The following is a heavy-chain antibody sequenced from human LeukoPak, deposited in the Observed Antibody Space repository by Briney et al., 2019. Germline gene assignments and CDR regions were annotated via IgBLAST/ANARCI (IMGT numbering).Heavy chain of an antibody. CDR1: GYSFTSYW. CDR3: ARHWSDYDILTGYYPPYYYYGMDV. CDR2: IYPGDSDT. V-gene: IGHV5-51*01. J-gene: IGHJ6*02. Sequence: GESLKISCKGSGYSFTSYWIGWVRQMPGKGLEWMGIIYPGDSDTRYSPSFQGQVTISADKSISTAYLQWSSLKASDTAMYYCARHWSDYDILTGYYPPYYYYGMDVWGQGTTVTVSS. D-gene: IGHD3-9*01.